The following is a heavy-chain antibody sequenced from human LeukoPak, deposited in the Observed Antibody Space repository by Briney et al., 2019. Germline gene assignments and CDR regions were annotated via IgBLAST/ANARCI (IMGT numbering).Heavy chain of an antibody. CDR3: VKDAYSGSWGFSHMDV. Sequence: QSGGSLRLSCSASGFTFSSYTMHWVRQAPGKGLEYVSAISSNGGSTYYADSVKGRFTISRDNSKNTLYPQMSSLRAEDTALYYCVKDAYSGSWGFSHMDVWGQGTTVTVSS. CDR2: ISSNGGST. D-gene: IGHD6-13*01. V-gene: IGHV3-64D*09. J-gene: IGHJ6*02. CDR1: GFTFSSYT.